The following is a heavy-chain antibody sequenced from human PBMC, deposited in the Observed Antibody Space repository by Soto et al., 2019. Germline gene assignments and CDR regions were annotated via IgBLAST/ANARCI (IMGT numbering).Heavy chain of an antibody. J-gene: IGHJ5*02. V-gene: IGHV4-59*01. CDR3: ARASIFGVVTYPFDP. D-gene: IGHD3-3*01. CDR1: GGSIGIYY. Sequence: ETLSVSCAVSGGSIGIYYWSGIRQPPGKGLEWIGYIYYSGSTNYNPSLKSRVTISVDTSKNQFSLKLSSVTAADTAVYYCARASIFGVVTYPFDPWGQGTLVTV. CDR2: IYYSGST.